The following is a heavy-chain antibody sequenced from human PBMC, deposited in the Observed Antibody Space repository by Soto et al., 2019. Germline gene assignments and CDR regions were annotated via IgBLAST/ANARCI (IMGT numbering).Heavy chain of an antibody. D-gene: IGHD3-10*01. Sequence: QVQLVESGGGVVQPGRSLRLSCATSGFTFSSYLIHWVRQTPGKGLEWVAFISRDGSNEYYADSVKGRFTISRDNSKNPLYLKMNRRIAEDTAVYYCARDAAGGSDCALGYWGQGTLVTVSS. CDR3: ARDAAGGSDCALGY. J-gene: IGHJ4*02. CDR1: GFTFSSYL. CDR2: ISRDGSNE. V-gene: IGHV3-30-3*01.